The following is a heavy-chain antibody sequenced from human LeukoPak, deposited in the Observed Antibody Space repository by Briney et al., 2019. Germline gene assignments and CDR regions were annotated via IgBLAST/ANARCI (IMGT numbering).Heavy chain of an antibody. V-gene: IGHV3-64*04. D-gene: IGHD6-13*01. Sequence: GGSLRLSCSGSGSIFNTFAIHWVRQAPGKGLQYVSAISADGGTTFYADSVKGRFTISRDNSKNTLYLQMNSLRAEDTAVYYCARAQELRIAAAGAFDIWGQGTMVTVSS. J-gene: IGHJ3*02. CDR1: GSIFNTFA. CDR2: ISADGGTT. CDR3: ARAQELRIAAAGAFDI.